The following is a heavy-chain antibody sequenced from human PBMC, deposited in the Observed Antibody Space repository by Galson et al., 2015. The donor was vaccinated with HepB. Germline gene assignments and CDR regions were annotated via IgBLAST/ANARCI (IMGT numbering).Heavy chain of an antibody. J-gene: IGHJ3*02. CDR1: GGSVSSSSYY. CDR3: ARHGYCSSTSCHDRPNAFDI. V-gene: IGHV4-39*01. D-gene: IGHD2-2*01. Sequence: SETLSLTCTVSGGSVSSSSYYWGWIRQPPGKGLEWIGSIYYSGSTYYNPSLKSRVTISVGTPKNQFSLKLSSVTAADTTVYYCARHGYCSSTSCHDRPNAFDIWGQGTMVTVSS. CDR2: IYYSGST.